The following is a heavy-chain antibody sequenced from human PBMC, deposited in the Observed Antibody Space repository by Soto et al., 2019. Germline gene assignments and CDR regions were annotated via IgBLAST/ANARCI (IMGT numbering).Heavy chain of an antibody. CDR2: IIPIFGTA. V-gene: IGHV1-69*13. D-gene: IGHD3-3*01. CDR1: GGTFSSYA. Sequence: GASVKVSCKASGGTFSSYAISWVRQAPGQGLEWMGGIIPIFGTANYAQKFQGRVTITADESTSTAYMELSSLRSEDTAVYYCARTHGEPIFGVVTTLRSGDYFDYWGQGTLVTVSS. J-gene: IGHJ4*02. CDR3: ARTHGEPIFGVVTTLRSGDYFDY.